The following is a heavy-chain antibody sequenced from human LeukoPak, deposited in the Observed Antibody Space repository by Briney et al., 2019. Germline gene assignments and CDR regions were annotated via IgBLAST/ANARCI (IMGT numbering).Heavy chain of an antibody. D-gene: IGHD3-16*01. Sequence: QPGGSLRLSCAASGFAFNYYWMTWVRQAPGKGLEWVANIKQDGSDKYYVDSMKGRFSISRDNAKNSLYLQMNSLRAEDTAVYYCARERYNDVWGSFHDAFDIWGQGTMVTVSS. CDR3: ARERYNDVWGSFHDAFDI. CDR2: IKQDGSDK. V-gene: IGHV3-7*01. CDR1: GFAFNYYW. J-gene: IGHJ3*02.